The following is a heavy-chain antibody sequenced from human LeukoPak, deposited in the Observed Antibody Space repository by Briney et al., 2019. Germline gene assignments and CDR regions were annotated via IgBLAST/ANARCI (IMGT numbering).Heavy chain of an antibody. CDR1: GGSISSYY. D-gene: IGHD3-16*01. J-gene: IGHJ5*02. V-gene: IGHV4-59*12. Sequence: SETLSLTCIVSGGSISSYYWSWIRQPPGKGLEWIGYIHYSGGTHYNPSLKSRVTMSVDTSKNQFSLKLSSVTAADTAVYYCARGNDYVHWFDPWGQGTLVTVSS. CDR3: ARGNDYVHWFDP. CDR2: IHYSGGT.